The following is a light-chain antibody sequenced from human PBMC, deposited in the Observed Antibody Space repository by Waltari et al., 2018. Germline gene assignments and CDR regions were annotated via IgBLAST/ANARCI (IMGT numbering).Light chain of an antibody. Sequence: DIQMTQSPSSLSASGGDRVTITCRASQDITNELVWFQQRPGKAPKRLIYAASSLQSGVPSRFSGSGFGTEFTLTISSLQPEDFATYYCLQHNNYPRTFGQGTKVEIK. CDR1: QDITNE. CDR2: AAS. V-gene: IGKV1-17*01. J-gene: IGKJ1*01. CDR3: LQHNNYPRT.